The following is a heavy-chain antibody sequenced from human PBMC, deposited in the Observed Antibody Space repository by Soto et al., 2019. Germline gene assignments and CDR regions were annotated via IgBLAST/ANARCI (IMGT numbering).Heavy chain of an antibody. CDR3: ARDGHIVVVTAIPLGDGMDV. J-gene: IGHJ6*02. V-gene: IGHV3-11*01. D-gene: IGHD2-21*02. Sequence: GGSLRLSCAASGFTFSDYYMSWIRQAPGKGLEWVSYISSSGSNIYYADSVKGRFTISRDNAKNSLYLQMNSLRAEDTAVYYCARDGHIVVVTAIPLGDGMDVWGQGTTVTVSS. CDR1: GFTFSDYY. CDR2: ISSSGSNI.